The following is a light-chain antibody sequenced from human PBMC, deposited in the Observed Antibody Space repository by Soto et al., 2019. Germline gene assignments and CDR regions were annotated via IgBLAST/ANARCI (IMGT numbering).Light chain of an antibody. CDR2: GAS. V-gene: IGKV3-15*01. CDR1: QSVSSN. CDR3: QRYNNWPQT. J-gene: IGKJ1*01. Sequence: EIVMTQSPATLSVSPGERATLSCRASQSVSSNLAWYQQKPGQAPRLLIYGASTRATGIPARFSGSGSGTEFTLTISSLQSEDFVVYYCQRYNNWPQTFGQGTKVEIK.